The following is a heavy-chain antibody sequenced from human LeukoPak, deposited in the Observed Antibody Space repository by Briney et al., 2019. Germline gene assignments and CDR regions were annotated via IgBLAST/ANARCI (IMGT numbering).Heavy chain of an antibody. D-gene: IGHD5-12*01. Sequence: SETLSLTCAVSGYSISSGYYWGWIRQPPGKGLEWIGSFYHSGSTYYNPSLKSRVTISVDTSKNQFSLKLSSVTAADTAVYYCARVATTRRPFFDYWGQGTLVTVSS. CDR1: GYSISSGYY. CDR3: ARVATTRRPFFDY. V-gene: IGHV4-38-2*01. CDR2: FYHSGST. J-gene: IGHJ4*02.